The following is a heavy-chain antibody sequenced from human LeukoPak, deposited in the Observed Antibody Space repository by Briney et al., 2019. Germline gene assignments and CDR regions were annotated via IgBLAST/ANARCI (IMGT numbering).Heavy chain of an antibody. V-gene: IGHV1-2*02. J-gene: IGHJ4*02. CDR2: INPNSGGT. CDR3: ARRYCSGGSCYLAY. D-gene: IGHD2-15*01. Sequence: ASVKVSCKASGYTFTGYYMHWVRQAPGQGLEWMGWINPNSGGTNYAQKLQGRVTMTTDTSTSTAYMELRSLRSDDTAVYYCARRYCSGGSCYLAYWGQGTLVTVSS. CDR1: GYTFTGYY.